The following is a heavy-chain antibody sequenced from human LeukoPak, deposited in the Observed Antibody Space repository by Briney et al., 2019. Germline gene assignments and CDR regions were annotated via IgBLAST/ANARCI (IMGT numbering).Heavy chain of an antibody. Sequence: ASVKVSCKASGGTFSSYAISWVRQAPGQGLEWMGGIIPIFGTANYAQKFQGRVTITADESTGTAYMELSSLRSEDTAVYYCARAPIAAAGTPGARYYYYYMDVWGKGATVTISS. CDR2: IIPIFGTA. V-gene: IGHV1-69*13. CDR3: ARAPIAAAGTPGARYYYYYMDV. D-gene: IGHD6-13*01. J-gene: IGHJ6*03. CDR1: GGTFSSYA.